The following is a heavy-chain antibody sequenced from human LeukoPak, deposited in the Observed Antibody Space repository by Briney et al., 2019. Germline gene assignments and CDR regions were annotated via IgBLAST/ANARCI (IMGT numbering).Heavy chain of an antibody. Sequence: GGSLRLSCAASGFTFIGYSMNWVCQAPGKGLEWVSSISSSSSYIYYADSVKGRFTISRDNAKNSLCLQMNSLRAEDTAVYYCARDPGVVVTAIRRYFDYWGQGTLVTVSS. CDR3: ARDPGVVVTAIRRYFDY. D-gene: IGHD2-21*02. CDR2: ISSSSSYI. CDR1: GFTFIGYS. V-gene: IGHV3-21*01. J-gene: IGHJ4*02.